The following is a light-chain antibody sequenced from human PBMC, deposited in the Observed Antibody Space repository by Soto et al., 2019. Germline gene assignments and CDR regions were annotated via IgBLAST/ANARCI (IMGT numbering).Light chain of an antibody. Sequence: QMTQSPSTLSASVCDRVTITCRASHNIERWMAWYQQKPGRAPSLLIFDTTTLHSGVPTRFSGGGSGTEFTLTINGHQPADFATSSCQQFAKSSAFDQGTTVEIK. J-gene: IGKJ1*01. CDR1: HNIERW. CDR2: DTT. CDR3: QQFAKSSA. V-gene: IGKV1-5*01.